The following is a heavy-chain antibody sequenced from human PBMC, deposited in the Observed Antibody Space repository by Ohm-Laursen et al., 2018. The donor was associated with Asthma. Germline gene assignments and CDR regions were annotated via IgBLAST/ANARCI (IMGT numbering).Heavy chain of an antibody. CDR1: GYTFTSYY. CDR2: INPSGGST. V-gene: IGHV1-46*01. D-gene: IGHD4-11*01. Sequence: GASVKVSCKASGYTFTSYYMHWVRQAPGQGLEWMGIINPSGGSTSYAQKFQGRVTMTRDTSTSTVYMELSSLRSEDTAVYYCAAVSKTTVTPGDYYYGMDVWGQGTTVTVSS. CDR3: AAVSKTTVTPGDYYYGMDV. J-gene: IGHJ6*02.